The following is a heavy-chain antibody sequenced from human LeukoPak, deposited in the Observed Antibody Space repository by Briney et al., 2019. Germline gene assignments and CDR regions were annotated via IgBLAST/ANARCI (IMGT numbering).Heavy chain of an antibody. CDR3: ARGHIVVVVAATRRVLGYWFDP. CDR2: IYYSGST. CDR1: GGSISSSSYY. V-gene: IGHV4-39*07. J-gene: IGHJ5*02. D-gene: IGHD2-15*01. Sequence: EPSETLSLTCTVSGGSISSSSYYWGWIRQPPGKGLEWIGSIYYSGSTYYNPSLKSRVSISVDRSKNQFSLKLSSVTAADTAVYYCARGHIVVVVAATRRVLGYWFDPWGQGTLVTVSS.